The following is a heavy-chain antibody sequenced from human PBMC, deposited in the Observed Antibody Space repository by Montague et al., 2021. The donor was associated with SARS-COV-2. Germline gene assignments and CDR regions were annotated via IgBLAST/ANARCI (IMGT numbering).Heavy chain of an antibody. Sequence: SETLSLTCPVPSPGTGSWYSGADRQRTRLNPGYIKSTYAVLGTNYKPSLESRVTMSVDTSKNQFSLKVNSVTAADTAMYYCARGVVAAPPGVDYWGRGTLVTVSS. CDR1: SPGTGSWY. CDR2: TYAVLGT. D-gene: IGHD2-15*01. CDR3: ARGVVAAPPGVDY. J-gene: IGHJ4*02. V-gene: IGHV4-4*07.